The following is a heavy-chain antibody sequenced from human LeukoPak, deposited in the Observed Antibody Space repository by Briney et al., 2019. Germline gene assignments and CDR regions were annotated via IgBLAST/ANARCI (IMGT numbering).Heavy chain of an antibody. J-gene: IGHJ4*02. Sequence: NPGGSLRLSCAASGFTFSSYAMSWIRQAPGEGLEWVSYISSSGAYTNYADSVKGRFTISRDNAKKSLYLQMNSLRAEDTAFYYCASGDYDRSGYPMGGYWGQGTLVTVSS. CDR1: GFTFSSYA. CDR3: ASGDYDRSGYPMGGY. V-gene: IGHV3-11*03. CDR2: ISSSGAYT. D-gene: IGHD3-22*01.